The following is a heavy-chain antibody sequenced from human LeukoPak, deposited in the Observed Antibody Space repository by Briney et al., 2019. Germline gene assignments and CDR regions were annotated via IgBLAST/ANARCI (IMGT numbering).Heavy chain of an antibody. CDR1: GGSFSGYY. J-gene: IGHJ4*02. CDR2: INHSGST. Sequence: PSETLSLTCAVYGGSFSGYYWSWIRQPPGKGLEWIGEINHSGSTNYNPSLKSRVTISVDTSKNQFSLKLSSVTAADTAVYYCARGGYDSSGYYYYFDYWGQGTLVTVSS. CDR3: ARGGYDSSGYYYYFDY. D-gene: IGHD3-22*01. V-gene: IGHV4-34*01.